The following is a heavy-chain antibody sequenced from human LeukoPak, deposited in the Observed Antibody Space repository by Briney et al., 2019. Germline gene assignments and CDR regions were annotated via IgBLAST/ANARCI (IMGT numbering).Heavy chain of an antibody. V-gene: IGHV4-38-2*02. Sequence: SETLSLTCTVSGYSISSGYYWGWIRQPPWKGLEWLASIYHSGTIYYNPSLKSRVTISVDTSKNQFSLKLTSVTAADTAVYYCARGLGRQQLVSPFDYWGQGTLVTVSS. D-gene: IGHD6-13*01. J-gene: IGHJ4*02. CDR2: IYHSGTI. CDR3: ARGLGRQQLVSPFDY. CDR1: GYSISSGYY.